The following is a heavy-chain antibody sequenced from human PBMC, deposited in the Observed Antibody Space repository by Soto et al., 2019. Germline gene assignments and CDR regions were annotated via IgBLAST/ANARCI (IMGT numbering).Heavy chain of an antibody. CDR1: GFTFSSYE. CDR3: ARQTAYCSSTSCYPIRYYYYGMDV. Sequence: GGSLRLSCAASGFTFSSYEMNWVRQAPGKGLEWVSYISSSGSTIYYADSVKGRFTISRDNAKNSLYLQMNSLRAEDTAVYYCARQTAYCSSTSCYPIRYYYYGMDVWGQGTTVTVSS. CDR2: ISSSGSTI. V-gene: IGHV3-48*03. J-gene: IGHJ6*02. D-gene: IGHD2-2*01.